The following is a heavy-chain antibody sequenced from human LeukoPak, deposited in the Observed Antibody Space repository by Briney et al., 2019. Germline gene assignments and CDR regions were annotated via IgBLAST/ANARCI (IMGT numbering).Heavy chain of an antibody. CDR1: GGSSSNHF. J-gene: IGHJ4*02. D-gene: IGHD1-26*01. V-gene: IGHV4-59*11. CDR3: ARPGIVGPAAWPAFDY. CDR2: IYTGGGA. Sequence: PSETLSLTCTVSGGSSSNHFRSWIRQPPGKGLEWIGNIYTGGGANYNPSLKSGVTISIDTSKNQLSLHLASVTAADTAVYYCARPGIVGPAAWPAFDYWGQGTLVTVSS.